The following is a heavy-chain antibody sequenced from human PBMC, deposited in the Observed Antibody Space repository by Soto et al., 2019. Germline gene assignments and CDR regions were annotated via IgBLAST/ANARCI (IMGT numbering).Heavy chain of an antibody. D-gene: IGHD3-3*01. V-gene: IGHV4-34*01. CDR1: GGSFSSYY. Sequence: QVQLQQWGAGLLKPSETLSLTCAVYGGSFSSYYWSWIRQPPGKGLEWIGVINHSGSTNYDPSLKSRVTISIDTSKNQVSLTLSSVTAADKAVYYCARGEPRFMEWLLLSEYFDPWGQGTLVTVSS. CDR2: INHSGST. J-gene: IGHJ5*02. CDR3: ARGEPRFMEWLLLSEYFDP.